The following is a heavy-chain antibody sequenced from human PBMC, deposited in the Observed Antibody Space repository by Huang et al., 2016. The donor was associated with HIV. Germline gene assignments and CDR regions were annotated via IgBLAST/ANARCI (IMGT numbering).Heavy chain of an antibody. CDR3: ARGGFIAVAGTTGGAFDI. CDR2: ISANKGNT. CDR1: GYTFTSYG. J-gene: IGHJ3*02. V-gene: IGHV1-18*04. D-gene: IGHD6-19*01. Sequence: QVQLVQSGAEVKKPGASVTVSCKASGYTFTSYGISWGRQAPGQGLEGMGGISANKGNTNYAQKSQGRGTMTTDTSTSTAYMELRSLRSDDTAVYYCARGGFIAVAGTTGGAFDIWGQGTMVTVSS.